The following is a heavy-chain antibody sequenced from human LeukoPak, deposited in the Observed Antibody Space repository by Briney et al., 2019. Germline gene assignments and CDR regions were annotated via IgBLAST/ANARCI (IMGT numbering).Heavy chain of an antibody. D-gene: IGHD2-21*02. Sequence: SETLTLTCTVSGGSVCSYYWSCIRQPPGKGLEWIAYIYYSGSTKYIPSLKSRVTISLDRSKNQFSLKLRSVTAADTAVYYCARLQVHCGGDCYTRWFDPWGQGTLVTVSS. CDR2: IYYSGST. V-gene: IGHV4-59*08. J-gene: IGHJ5*02. CDR1: GGSVCSYY. CDR3: ARLQVHCGGDCYTRWFDP.